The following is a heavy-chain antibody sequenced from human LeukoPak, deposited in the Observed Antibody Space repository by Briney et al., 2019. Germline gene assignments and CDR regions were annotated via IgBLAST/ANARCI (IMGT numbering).Heavy chain of an antibody. CDR2: ISGSGGST. Sequence: GGSLRLSCTASGFTFGDYAMSWVRQAPGKGLEWVSAISGSGGSTYYADSVKGRFTISRDNSKNTLYLQMNSLRAEDTAVYYCAKHDNYVWGSYPPPCFDYWGQGTLVTVSS. V-gene: IGHV3-23*01. CDR1: GFTFGDYA. J-gene: IGHJ4*02. D-gene: IGHD3-16*02. CDR3: AKHDNYVWGSYPPPCFDY.